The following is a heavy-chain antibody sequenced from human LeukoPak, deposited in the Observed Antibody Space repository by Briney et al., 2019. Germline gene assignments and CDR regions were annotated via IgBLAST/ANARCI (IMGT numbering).Heavy chain of an antibody. Sequence: GGSLRLSCAVSGFTFSSYVMHWVRQAPGKGLEWVTIISYDGNNKYYADSVKGRFTISRDNSKNTLYLQMNILRAEDTAVYYCARGSIKEYYYGLDVWGQGTTVTVSS. D-gene: IGHD3-10*01. CDR1: GFTFSSYV. V-gene: IGHV3-30*04. CDR2: ISYDGNNK. J-gene: IGHJ6*02. CDR3: ARGSIKEYYYGLDV.